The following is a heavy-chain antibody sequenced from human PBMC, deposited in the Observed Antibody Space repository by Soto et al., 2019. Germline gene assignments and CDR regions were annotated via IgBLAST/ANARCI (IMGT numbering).Heavy chain of an antibody. Sequence: QVQLQESGPGLVKPSQTLSLTCTVSGGSINTGGYYWGWIRHLPGEGLEWIGHIFYTGTAYYNPSLRCRVTVSIDTSANQFSLHMYSVTAADTAMYSCARRLDDTPETFFNWFDPWGQGILVTVSS. CDR2: IFYTGTA. CDR3: ARRLDDTPETFFNWFDP. D-gene: IGHD2-15*01. V-gene: IGHV4-31*03. CDR1: GGSINTGGYY. J-gene: IGHJ5*02.